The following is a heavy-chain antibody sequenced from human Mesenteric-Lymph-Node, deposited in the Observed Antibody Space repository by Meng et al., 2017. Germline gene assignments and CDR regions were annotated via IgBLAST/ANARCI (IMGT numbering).Heavy chain of an antibody. CDR1: GYTFTGYY. D-gene: IGHD3-22*01. Sequence: ASVKVSCKASGYTFTGYYMHWVRQAPGQGLEWMGWINPNSGGTNYAQKFQGRVTMTRDTSISTAYMELSRLRSDDTAVYYCARVSVITPYDAFDIWGQGTMVTVSS. V-gene: IGHV1-2*02. J-gene: IGHJ3*02. CDR3: ARVSVITPYDAFDI. CDR2: INPNSGGT.